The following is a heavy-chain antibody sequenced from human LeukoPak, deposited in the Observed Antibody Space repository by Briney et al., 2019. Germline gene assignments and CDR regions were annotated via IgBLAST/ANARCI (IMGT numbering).Heavy chain of an antibody. CDR2: MNPNSGNT. CDR3: ARDSSVAGTFGY. CDR1: GYTFTSYD. J-gene: IGHJ4*02. Sequence: ASVKVSCKASGYTFTSYDINWVRQATGQGLEWMGWMNPNSGNTGCAQKFQGRVTITRNTSISTAYMELSSLRSEDTAVYYCARDSSVAGTFGYWGQGTLVTVSS. V-gene: IGHV1-8*03. D-gene: IGHD6-19*01.